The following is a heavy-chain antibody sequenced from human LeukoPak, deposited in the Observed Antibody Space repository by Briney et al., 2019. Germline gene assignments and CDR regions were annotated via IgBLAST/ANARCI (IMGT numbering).Heavy chain of an antibody. CDR2: ISAYNGNT. V-gene: IGHV1-18*01. CDR3: ARSPSMVGSVLSDC. D-gene: IGHD4/OR15-4a*01. J-gene: IGHJ4*02. Sequence: ASVKVSCKASGYTFTSYGISWVRQAPGQGLEWMGWISAYNGNTNYAQKLQGRVTMTTDTSTSTAYMELRSLRSDDTAVYYCARSPSMVGSVLSDCWGQGTLVTVSS. CDR1: GYTFTSYG.